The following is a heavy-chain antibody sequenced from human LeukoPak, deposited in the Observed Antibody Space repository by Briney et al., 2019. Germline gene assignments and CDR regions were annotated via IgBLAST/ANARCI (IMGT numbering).Heavy chain of an antibody. CDR1: GFTFSSYW. V-gene: IGHV3-74*01. CDR3: ARNPRGYSYANYPN. J-gene: IGHJ4*02. Sequence: GGSLRLSCAASGFTFSSYWMHWVRQAPGKGLVWVSRINSDGSSTSYADSVKGRFTISRDNAKDSLYLQMNSLRAEDTAVYYCARNPRGYSYANYPNWGQGTLVTVSS. D-gene: IGHD5-18*01. CDR2: INSDGSST.